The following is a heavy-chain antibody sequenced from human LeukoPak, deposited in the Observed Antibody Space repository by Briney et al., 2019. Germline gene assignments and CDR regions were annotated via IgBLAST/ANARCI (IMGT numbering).Heavy chain of an antibody. V-gene: IGHV3-74*01. CDR2: INSDGSST. CDR3: SRDRDSSGSWEINFDY. D-gene: IGHD1-26*01. J-gene: IGHJ4*02. CDR1: GFTFSSYW. Sequence: PGGSLRLSCAASGFTFSSYWMHWVRQAPGKGLVWVSRINSDGSSTSYADSVKGRFTISRDDAKNSVYLQMNSLRVEDTAVYYCSRDRDSSGSWEINFDYWGQGTLVTVSS.